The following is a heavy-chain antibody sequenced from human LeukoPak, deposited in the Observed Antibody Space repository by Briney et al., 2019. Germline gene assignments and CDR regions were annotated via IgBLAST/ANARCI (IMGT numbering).Heavy chain of an antibody. CDR1: GFTFSNAW. CDR3: ISSNPSSDY. D-gene: IGHD1-14*01. J-gene: IGHJ4*02. CDR2: IYSGGST. Sequence: GGSLRLSCAASGFTFSNAWMSWVRQAPGKGLEWVSVIYSGGSTYYADSVKGRFTISKDNAKNTLYLQMNSLRAEDTAVYYCISSNPSSDYWSQGTLVTVSS. V-gene: IGHV3-66*01.